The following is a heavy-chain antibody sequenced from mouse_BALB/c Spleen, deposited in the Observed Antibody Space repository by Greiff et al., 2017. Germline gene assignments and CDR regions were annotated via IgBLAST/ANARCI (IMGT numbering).Heavy chain of an antibody. V-gene: IGHV5-17*02. J-gene: IGHJ3*01. CDR2: ISSGSSTI. D-gene: IGHD2-4*01. CDR1: GFTFSSFG. Sequence: VQLQQSGGGLVQPGGSRKLSCAASGFTFSSFGMHWVRQAPEKGLEWVAYISSGSSTIYYADTVKGRFTISRDNPKNTLFLQMTSLRSEDTAMYYCARQGYGITKFAYWGQGTLVTVSA. CDR3: ARQGYGITKFAY.